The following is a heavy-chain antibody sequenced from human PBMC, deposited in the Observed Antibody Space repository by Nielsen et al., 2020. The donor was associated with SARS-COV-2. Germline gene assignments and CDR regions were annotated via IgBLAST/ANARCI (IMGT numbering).Heavy chain of an antibody. Sequence: GGSLTLSCAASGFTVSNSAMNWVRQAPGKGLEWVSTIGASGGGTYYADSLKGRFTISRDNSKNTLYLQMNSQGADDTAIYYCTRRVAGGTMDVWGQGTTVTVSS. J-gene: IGHJ6*02. D-gene: IGHD6-19*01. V-gene: IGHV3-23*01. CDR1: GFTVSNSA. CDR3: TRRVAGGTMDV. CDR2: IGASGGGT.